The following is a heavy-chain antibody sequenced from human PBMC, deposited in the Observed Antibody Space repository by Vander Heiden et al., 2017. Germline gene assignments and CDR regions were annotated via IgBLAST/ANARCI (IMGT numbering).Heavy chain of an antibody. J-gene: IGHJ4*02. V-gene: IGHV3-48*03. D-gene: IGHD2-21*02. Sequence: EVQLVESGGGLVQPGGSLRLSCAASGFTVSSYEMNWGRQGPGKGLEWVSYIRSSGSTIYYADSVKGRFTISRDNAKNSLYLQMNSLRAEDTAVYYCARDCGGDPDALDYWGQGTLVTVSS. CDR1: GFTVSSYE. CDR3: ARDCGGDPDALDY. CDR2: IRSSGSTI.